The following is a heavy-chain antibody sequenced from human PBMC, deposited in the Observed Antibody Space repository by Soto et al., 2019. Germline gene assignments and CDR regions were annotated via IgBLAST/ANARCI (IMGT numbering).Heavy chain of an antibody. CDR3: ARGRYGDY. CDR2: ISAHNGNT. J-gene: IGHJ4*02. V-gene: IGHV1-18*01. CDR1: GYTFTSYG. Sequence: QVHLLQSGAEVKKPGASVKVSCKGSGYTFTSYGITWVRQAPGQGLEWMGWISAHNGNTDYAQKPQGRVTVRRDTSTSTAYMDLMSLRSADTAVYYCARGRYGDYWGQGALVTVSS. D-gene: IGHD1-1*01.